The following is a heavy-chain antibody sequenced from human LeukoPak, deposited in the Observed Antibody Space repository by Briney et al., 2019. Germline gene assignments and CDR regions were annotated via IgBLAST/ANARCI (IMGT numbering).Heavy chain of an antibody. CDR2: ISWNKGDI. Sequence: GGSLRLSCAASGFTVSSNYMSWVRQAPGKGLEWVSGISWNKGDIGYADSVQGRFTISRDNAKNSLYLQMNSLTTDDTALYYCAKAVGSMVRGVIDFWGQGTLVSVSS. J-gene: IGHJ4*02. D-gene: IGHD3-10*01. CDR1: GFTVSSNY. CDR3: AKAVGSMVRGVIDF. V-gene: IGHV3-9*01.